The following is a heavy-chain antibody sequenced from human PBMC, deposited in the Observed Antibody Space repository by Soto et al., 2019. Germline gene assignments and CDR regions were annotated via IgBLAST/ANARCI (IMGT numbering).Heavy chain of an antibody. CDR2: IIPIFGTA. J-gene: IGHJ6*02. CDR1: GGTFSSYA. V-gene: IGHV1-69*13. CDR3: AGDMITFGGVGPYYYYGMDV. Sequence: SVKVSCKASGGTFSSYAISWVRQAPGQGLEWMGGIIPIFGTANYAQKFQGRVTITADESTSTAYMELSSLRSEDTAVYYCAGDMITFGGVGPYYYYGMDVWGQGTTVTVSS. D-gene: IGHD3-16*01.